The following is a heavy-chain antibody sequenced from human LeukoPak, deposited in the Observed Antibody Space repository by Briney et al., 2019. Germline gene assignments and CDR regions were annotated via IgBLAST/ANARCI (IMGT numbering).Heavy chain of an antibody. CDR3: AKHPLTYYYDSSGYYLYYFDY. Sequence: TGGSLRLSCAASGFTFSGYAMSWVRQAPGKGLEWVSAISGSGGSTYYADSVKGRFTISRDNSKNTLYLQMNSLRAEDTAVYYCAKHPLTYYYDSSGYYLYYFDYWGQGTLVTVSS. D-gene: IGHD3-22*01. J-gene: IGHJ4*02. V-gene: IGHV3-23*01. CDR1: GFTFSGYA. CDR2: ISGSGGST.